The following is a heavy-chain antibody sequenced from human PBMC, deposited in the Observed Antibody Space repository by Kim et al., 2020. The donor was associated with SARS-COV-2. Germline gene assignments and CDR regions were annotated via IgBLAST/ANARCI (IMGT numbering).Heavy chain of an antibody. J-gene: IGHJ6*02. Sequence: GGSLRLSCAASGFTFDDYAMHWVRQAPGKGLEWVSLTNWDGGGTYYADSVKGRFTISRDNSKSSLYLQMSSLRTEDTGIYYCSRHTGGSFWYGSSNYYGLDVWGRGTTVTVSS. V-gene: IGHV3-43D*03. CDR3: SRHTGGSFWYGSSNYYGLDV. CDR1: GFTFDDYA. D-gene: IGHD3-16*01. CDR2: TNWDGGGT.